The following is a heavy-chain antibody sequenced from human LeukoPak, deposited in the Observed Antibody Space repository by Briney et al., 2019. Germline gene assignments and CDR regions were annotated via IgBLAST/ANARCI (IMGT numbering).Heavy chain of an antibody. CDR1: GFSFSSRN. CDR3: AVSLRYFDWLFSQGFDY. CDR2: ISASTSSI. J-gene: IGHJ4*02. Sequence: GGSLRLSCAASGFSFSSRNMNWVRQAPGKGLEWVSYISASTSSIYYADSVKGRFTISRDIGKNSLYLQMNSLRAEDTAVYYCAVSLRYFDWLFSQGFDYWGQGTLVTVSS. V-gene: IGHV3-48*04. D-gene: IGHD3-9*01.